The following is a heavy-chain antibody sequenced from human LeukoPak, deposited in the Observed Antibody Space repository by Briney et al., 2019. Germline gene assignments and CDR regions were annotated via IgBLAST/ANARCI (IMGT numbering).Heavy chain of an antibody. J-gene: IGHJ4*02. V-gene: IGHV3-23*01. D-gene: IGHD2-2*01. Sequence: GGSLRLSCAASGFTFSSYAMSWVRQAPGKGLEWVSAISGSGGSTYYADSVKGRFTISRDNAKNSLYLQMNSLRAEDTAVYYCARDGSPLDIVVVPAFDYWGQGTLVTVSS. CDR3: ARDGSPLDIVVVPAFDY. CDR1: GFTFSSYA. CDR2: ISGSGGST.